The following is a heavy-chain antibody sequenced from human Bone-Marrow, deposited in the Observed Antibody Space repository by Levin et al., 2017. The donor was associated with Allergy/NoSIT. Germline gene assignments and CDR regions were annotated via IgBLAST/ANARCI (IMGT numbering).Heavy chain of an antibody. J-gene: IGHJ4*02. CDR3: ARDRSGNYFYF. Sequence: GGSLRLSCAASGFPFSAYGMHWIRQSPGKGLEWVAFIYFDGSKTYYADSVEGRFTISRDNSKNTVYLQMDSLSGDDTAMYYCARDRSGNYFYFWGQGTQVTVSS. CDR1: GFPFSAYG. CDR2: IYFDGSKT. D-gene: IGHD2/OR15-2a*01. V-gene: IGHV3-33*01.